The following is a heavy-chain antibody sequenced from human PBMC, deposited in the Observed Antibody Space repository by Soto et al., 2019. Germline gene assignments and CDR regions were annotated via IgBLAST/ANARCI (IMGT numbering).Heavy chain of an antibody. D-gene: IGHD1-1*01. CDR3: ARDQGAGMTDY. Sequence: SGKVSCKASGYTFTSYGISWVRQAPGQGLEWMGWISAHNGNTKYAQKVQGRVTMTTDTSTSTAYMELRSLRSDDTAVYYCARDQGAGMTDYWGQGTLITVSS. CDR1: GYTFTSYG. V-gene: IGHV1-18*01. J-gene: IGHJ4*02. CDR2: ISAHNGNT.